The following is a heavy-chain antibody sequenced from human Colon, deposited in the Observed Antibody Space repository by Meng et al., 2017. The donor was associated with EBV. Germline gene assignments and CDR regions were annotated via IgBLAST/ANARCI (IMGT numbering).Heavy chain of an antibody. CDR2: IYHSGST. CDR1: GGSNSSSHDY. J-gene: IGHJ4*02. D-gene: IGHD3-10*01. V-gene: IGHV4-39*01. CDR3: ARRRGGSGRDC. Sequence: QLRATRAGPVPFTPSDTLSTACTVSGGSNSSSHDYWGWFRQPPGKGLQWIGTIYHSGSTSYNPSLQSRVTMFVDTSKNQFSLMLTSVTATDTAVYYCARRRGGSGRDCWGQGTLVTVSS.